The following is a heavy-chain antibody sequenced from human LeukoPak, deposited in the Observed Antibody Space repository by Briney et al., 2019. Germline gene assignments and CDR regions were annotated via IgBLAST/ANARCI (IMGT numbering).Heavy chain of an antibody. D-gene: IGHD3-9*01. CDR1: GGSISSYY. CDR2: IYYSGST. V-gene: IGHV4-59*01. J-gene: IGHJ4*02. Sequence: SETLSLTCTVSGGSISSYYWSWIRQPPGKGLEWIGYIYYSGSTNYNPSLKSRVTTSVDTSKNQFSLKLSSVTAAGTAVYYCARAPPYYDILTGYYSAYYFDYWGQGTLVTVSS. CDR3: ARAPPYYDILTGYYSAYYFDY.